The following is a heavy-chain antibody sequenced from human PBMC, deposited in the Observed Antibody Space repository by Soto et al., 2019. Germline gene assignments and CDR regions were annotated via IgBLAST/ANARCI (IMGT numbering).Heavy chain of an antibody. Sequence: GGSLRLSCAASGFTFSSYAMNWVRQAPGKGLEWVSAISPSASDTLYADSVKGRFTISRDNSQNTLFLQMTSLRADDTAVYYCAKGGYTFAYEWGQGALVS. CDR3: AKGGYTFAYE. V-gene: IGHV3-23*01. CDR1: GFTFSSYA. CDR2: ISPSASDT. D-gene: IGHD5-18*01. J-gene: IGHJ4*02.